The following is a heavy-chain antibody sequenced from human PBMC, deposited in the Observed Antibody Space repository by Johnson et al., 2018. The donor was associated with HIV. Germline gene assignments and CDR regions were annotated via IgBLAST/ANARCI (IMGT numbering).Heavy chain of an antibody. V-gene: IGHV3-30*04. CDR2: ISYDGSTM. CDR1: GFTFSSYA. D-gene: IGHD2-2*01. CDR3: ARNGLIPAAKGVAFDI. J-gene: IGHJ3*02. Sequence: QVQLVESGGGVVQPGRSLRLSCAAPGFTFSSYAMHWVRQAPGKGLEWVAVISYDGSTMYYADSVKGRFTISRDNAKNSLYLQMNSLRAEDTAVYYCARNGLIPAAKGVAFDIWGQGTMVTVSS.